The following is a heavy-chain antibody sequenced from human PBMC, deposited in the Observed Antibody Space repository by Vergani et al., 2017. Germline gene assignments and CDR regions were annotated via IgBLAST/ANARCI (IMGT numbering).Heavy chain of an antibody. CDR2: ISSSSSTI. CDR3: AKDRGGNFKDFQN. V-gene: IGHV3-48*01. CDR1: GFTFSSYS. D-gene: IGHD4-23*01. J-gene: IGHJ1*01. Sequence: EVQLVESGGGLVQPGGSLRLSCAASGFTFSSYSMNWVCQAPGKGPEWISYISSSSSTIYYADSVKGRFTISRDNAKNSLYLQMNSLRAEDAAVYYCAKDRGGNFKDFQNWGQGTLVTVSS.